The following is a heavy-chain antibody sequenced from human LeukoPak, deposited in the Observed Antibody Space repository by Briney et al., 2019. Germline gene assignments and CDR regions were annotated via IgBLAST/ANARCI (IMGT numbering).Heavy chain of an antibody. V-gene: IGHV3-11*01. Sequence: GGSLRLSCAASGFSFGGHYMSWMRQAPGKGPEWVSYISGNGGDIAYADSVKGRFTISRDNAKNSLHLQMNSLRVEDTAVYHCVRHAGRAGGQWGQGTLIAVSS. CDR3: VRHAGRAGGQ. CDR2: ISGNGGDI. J-gene: IGHJ4*02. CDR1: GFSFGGHY. D-gene: IGHD3-10*01.